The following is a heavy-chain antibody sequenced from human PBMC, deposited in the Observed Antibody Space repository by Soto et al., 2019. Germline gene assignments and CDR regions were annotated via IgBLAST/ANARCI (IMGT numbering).Heavy chain of an antibody. Sequence: GGSLRLSCVASGFTFSKYAMTWVRQAPGKGLEWVSTISDSGDSTYYPDSVKGRFTISRDNSKNTLYLQMNSLRAEDTAVYYCANGGDSYVTLAYWGQGTLVTVSS. CDR3: ANGGDSYVTLAY. J-gene: IGHJ4*02. CDR1: GFTFSKYA. V-gene: IGHV3-23*01. D-gene: IGHD5-18*01. CDR2: ISDSGDST.